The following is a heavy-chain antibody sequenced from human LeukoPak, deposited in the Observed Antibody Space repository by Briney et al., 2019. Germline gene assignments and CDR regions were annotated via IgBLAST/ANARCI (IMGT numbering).Heavy chain of an antibody. Sequence: SETLSLTCTVSGGSISSYYWSWIRRPAGKGLEWIGRIYTSGSTNYNPSLKSRVTMSVDTSKNQFSLKLSSVTAADTAVYYCARDLGAGSSWYYYYYMDVWGKGTTVTVSS. CDR2: IYTSGST. D-gene: IGHD6-13*01. CDR1: GGSISSYY. V-gene: IGHV4-4*07. CDR3: ARDLGAGSSWYYYYYMDV. J-gene: IGHJ6*03.